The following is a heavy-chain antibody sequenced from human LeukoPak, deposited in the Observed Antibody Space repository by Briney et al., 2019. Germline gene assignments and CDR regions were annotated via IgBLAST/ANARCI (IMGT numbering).Heavy chain of an antibody. CDR2: ISSSSSTI. Sequence: GGSLRLSCAASGFTFSSYSMNWVRQAPGKGLEWVSYISSSSSTIYYADSVKGRFTISRDNAKNSLYLQMNSLRAEDTAVYYCARKSAATRTQNGAFDIWGQGTMVTVSS. J-gene: IGHJ3*02. CDR1: GFTFSSYS. CDR3: ARKSAATRTQNGAFDI. D-gene: IGHD1-7*01. V-gene: IGHV3-48*01.